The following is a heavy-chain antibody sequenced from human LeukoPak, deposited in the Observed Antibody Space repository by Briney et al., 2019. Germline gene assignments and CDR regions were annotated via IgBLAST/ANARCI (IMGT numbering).Heavy chain of an antibody. D-gene: IGHD3-22*01. Sequence: AETLSLTCTVSGGSISSYDWSWIRQPPGKGLEWIGYIYYTGSTNYNPSLKSRVTTSVDTSKNQFSLTLSSVTAADTAVYYCARVPSSGHNDYWGQGTLVTVSS. CDR1: GGSISSYD. J-gene: IGHJ4*02. V-gene: IGHV4-59*01. CDR2: IYYTGST. CDR3: ARVPSSGHNDY.